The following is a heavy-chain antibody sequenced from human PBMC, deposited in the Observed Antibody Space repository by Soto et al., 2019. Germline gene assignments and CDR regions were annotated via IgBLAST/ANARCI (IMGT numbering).Heavy chain of an antibody. CDR3: ARVVDRQLWSAFFGAFDI. Sequence: QVQLQESGPGLVKPSGTLSLTCAVSGGSISSSNWWSWVRQPPGKGLEWIGEIYHSGSTNYNSSLKSRVTISVDKSKNQFSLNLSSVTAADTAVYYWARVVDRQLWSAFFGAFDIWGQGTMVTVSS. J-gene: IGHJ3*02. V-gene: IGHV4-4*02. CDR1: GGSISSSNW. CDR2: IYHSGST. D-gene: IGHD5-18*01.